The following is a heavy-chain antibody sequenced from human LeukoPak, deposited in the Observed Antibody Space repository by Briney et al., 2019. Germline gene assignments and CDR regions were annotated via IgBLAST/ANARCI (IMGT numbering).Heavy chain of an antibody. CDR2: ISWNSGSI. Sequence: GRSLRLSCAASGFTFDDYAMHWVRQAPGKGLEWVSGISWNSGSIGYADSVKGRFTISRDNAKDSLYLQMNSLRAEDTALYYCAKGASNSPGLAAAGPPLFGGQGTLVTVSS. J-gene: IGHJ4*02. CDR3: AKGASNSPGLAAAGPPLF. CDR1: GFTFDDYA. V-gene: IGHV3-9*01. D-gene: IGHD6-13*01.